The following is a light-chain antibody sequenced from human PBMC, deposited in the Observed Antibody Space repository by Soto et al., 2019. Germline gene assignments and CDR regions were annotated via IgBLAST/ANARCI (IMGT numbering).Light chain of an antibody. CDR3: QNFDSAPQT. Sequence: DIQLTQSPSVLSASVGDTVTITCRASQALSNYLAWYQQKPGKAPKLLIYAASNLESGVPSRFGGSGSGTDFTLTISSLQPEDFATYYCQNFDSAPQTFGQGTKVDIK. J-gene: IGKJ1*01. V-gene: IGKV1-9*01. CDR1: QALSNY. CDR2: AAS.